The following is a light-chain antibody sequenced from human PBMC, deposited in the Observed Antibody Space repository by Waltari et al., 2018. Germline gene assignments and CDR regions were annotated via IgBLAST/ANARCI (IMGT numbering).Light chain of an antibody. J-gene: IGLJ2*01. CDR1: SSDLGYYNY. CDR3: SSYTASGTLA. CDR2: AVT. Sequence: QSALTQPASVSGSPGQSITISCTGTSSDLGYYNYVSWYQQHPGKAPKLMIYAVTNRPSGVSNRFSGSKSGNTASLTISGLQAEDEADFYCSSYTASGTLAFGGGTKLTVL. V-gene: IGLV2-14*01.